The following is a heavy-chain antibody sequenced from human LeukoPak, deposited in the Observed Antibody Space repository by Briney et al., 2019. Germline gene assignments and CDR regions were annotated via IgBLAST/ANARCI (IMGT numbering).Heavy chain of an antibody. CDR2: IGSKGGSI. V-gene: IGHV3-64D*06. CDR3: VKTFRYCSGGSCQDY. J-gene: IGHJ4*02. Sequence: QPGGSLRLSCSASGFTFSSYAMHWVRQAPGKGLEYVSVIGSKGGSIYYADSVKGRFTISRDNSKNTLYLQMSSLRAEDTAVYYCVKTFRYCSGGSCQDYWGQGTLVTVSS. D-gene: IGHD2-15*01. CDR1: GFTFSSYA.